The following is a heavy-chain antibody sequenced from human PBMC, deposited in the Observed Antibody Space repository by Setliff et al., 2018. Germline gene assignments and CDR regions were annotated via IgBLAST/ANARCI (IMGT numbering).Heavy chain of an antibody. J-gene: IGHJ4*02. Sequence: PGGSLRLSCAASGFTFNTHAMHWVRQAPGKGLEWVAMIWAGPNSNTKYYADSVKGRFSVSRDNSRNTVFLQMTGLRAEDTALYYCTRDPPGSGWSFDYWGQGALVTVSS. CDR2: IWAGPNSNTK. V-gene: IGHV3-33*01. CDR3: TRDPPGSGWSFDY. D-gene: IGHD6-19*01. CDR1: GFTFNTHA.